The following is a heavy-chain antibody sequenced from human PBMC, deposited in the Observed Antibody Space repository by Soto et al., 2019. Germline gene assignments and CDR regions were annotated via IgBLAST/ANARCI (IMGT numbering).Heavy chain of an antibody. J-gene: IGHJ3*01. D-gene: IGHD4-17*01. CDR1: GGTFSSYA. Sequence: SVKASFKASGGTFSSYAISMVRTAPGQLLEFMGVIIPIFGTASYAHEFQGRVTITADESTSTAYMELSCLRSEDTAVYYCARHFRTTVSFDAFDVWG. V-gene: IGHV1-69*13. CDR3: ARHFRTTVSFDAFDV. CDR2: IIPIFGTA.